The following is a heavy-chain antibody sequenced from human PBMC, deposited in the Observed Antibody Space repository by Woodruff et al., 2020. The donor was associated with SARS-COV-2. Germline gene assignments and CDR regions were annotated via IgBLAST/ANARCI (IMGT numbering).Heavy chain of an antibody. CDR1: KAW. CDR3: TTDLHDFGDRDY. D-gene: IGHD3-10*01. CDR2: SKSNADGGTT. J-gene: IGHJ4*02. Sequence: KAWMSCVRQPPGKVLEWVGRSKSNADGGTTDYAAPVQGRFIISRDDSKNTLYLQMNSLTTEDTAVYYCTTDLHDFGDRDYWGQGTLV. V-gene: IGHV3-15*01.